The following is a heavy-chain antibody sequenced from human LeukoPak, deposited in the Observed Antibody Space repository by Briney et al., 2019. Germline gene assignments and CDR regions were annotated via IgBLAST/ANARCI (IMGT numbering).Heavy chain of an antibody. Sequence: ASVKVSCKTSGYTFTSYGNSWVRQAPGQGLEWMGIINPGGGSTSSTQKFHGRVTMTSDTSTSTVYMELSSLRSEDTALYYCARGDGSGSYHLDYWGQGTLVTVSS. D-gene: IGHD3-10*01. J-gene: IGHJ4*02. CDR2: INPGGGST. V-gene: IGHV1-46*01. CDR3: ARGDGSGSYHLDY. CDR1: GYTFTSYG.